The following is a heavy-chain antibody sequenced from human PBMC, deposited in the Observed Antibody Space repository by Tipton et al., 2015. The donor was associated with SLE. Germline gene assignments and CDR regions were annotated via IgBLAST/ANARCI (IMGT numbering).Heavy chain of an antibody. CDR3: ARGGVLRYFDWLSLGQGLDV. CDR1: GGSISSYY. Sequence: GSLRLSCTVSGGSISSYYWSWIRQPPGEGLEWIGNIYHSGSTNYNPSVKSRVTISVDTSKNQFSLKLSSVTAADTAVYYCARGGVLRYFDWLSLGQGLDVWGQGTTVTVSS. CDR2: IYHSGST. D-gene: IGHD3-9*01. V-gene: IGHV4-59*01. J-gene: IGHJ6*02.